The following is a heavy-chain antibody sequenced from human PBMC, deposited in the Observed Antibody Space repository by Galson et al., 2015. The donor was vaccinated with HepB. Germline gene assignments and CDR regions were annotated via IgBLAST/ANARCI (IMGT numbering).Heavy chain of an antibody. CDR2: ISSNGGST. CDR3: VKTLGYCSSTSCWIFDY. D-gene: IGHD2-2*01. Sequence: SLRLSCAASGFTFSSYAMHWVRQAPGKGLEYVSAISSNGGSTYYADSVKGRFTISRDNSKNTLYLQMSSLRAEDTAVYYCVKTLGYCSSTSCWIFDYWGQGTLVTVSS. V-gene: IGHV3-64D*06. J-gene: IGHJ4*02. CDR1: GFTFSSYA.